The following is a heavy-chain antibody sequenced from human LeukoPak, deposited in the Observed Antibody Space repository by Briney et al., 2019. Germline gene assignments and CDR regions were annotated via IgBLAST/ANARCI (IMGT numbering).Heavy chain of an antibody. Sequence: GGSLRLSCAASGFTFSSYSMNWVRQAPGKGLEWVSYISSSSSTIYYADSVKGRFTISRDNAKNSLYLQMNSLRAEDTGVYYCSREYFDWSRNYYYGMDVWGQGTTVTVSS. V-gene: IGHV3-48*01. CDR3: SREYFDWSRNYYYGMDV. J-gene: IGHJ6*02. D-gene: IGHD3-9*01. CDR2: ISSSSSTI. CDR1: GFTFSSYS.